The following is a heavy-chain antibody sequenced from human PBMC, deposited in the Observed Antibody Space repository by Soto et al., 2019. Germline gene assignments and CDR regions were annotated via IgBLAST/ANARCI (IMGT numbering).Heavy chain of an antibody. CDR1: EGTFNSYT. CDR2: VIPILGMA. Sequence: QVQLVQSGAEVKKPGSSVKVSCTASEGTFNSYTISWVRQAPGQGLEWMGRVIPILGMANFAQKFQGRVMITADKSTSTAYMVLSSLRSDDTAVDYCATNYGSGSTHFDYWGQGTLVTVSS. V-gene: IGHV1-69*02. J-gene: IGHJ4*02. CDR3: ATNYGSGSTHFDY. D-gene: IGHD3-10*01.